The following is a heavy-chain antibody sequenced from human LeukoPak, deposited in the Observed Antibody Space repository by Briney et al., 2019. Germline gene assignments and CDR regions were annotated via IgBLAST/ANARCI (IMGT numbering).Heavy chain of an antibody. D-gene: IGHD6-13*01. CDR2: FSYTGST. CDR1: GGSITTDF. Sequence: SETLSLTCTVSGGSITTDFWSWIQQPPGKGLEWIGYFSYTGSTTYNPSLKSRATISTDTSQNRFSLKLNSVTAADTAMYYCARSTGGAAAGDCWGQGTLVTVSS. CDR3: ARSTGGAAAGDC. V-gene: IGHV4-59*01. J-gene: IGHJ4*02.